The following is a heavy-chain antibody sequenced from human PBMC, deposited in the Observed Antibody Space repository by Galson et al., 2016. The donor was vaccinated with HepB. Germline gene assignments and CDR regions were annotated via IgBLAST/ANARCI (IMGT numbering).Heavy chain of an antibody. D-gene: IGHD6-19*01. CDR1: GFTVSTDY. Sequence: SLRLSCAGSGFTVSTDYVSWVRQAPGKGLEWVSIIYSGGSTYYADSVKGRFSISRDNSKNTLYLQMDSLRVEDTAVYYCTRDGWTSNWFGYWGQGTLVTVSS. V-gene: IGHV3-66*02. CDR2: IYSGGST. CDR3: TRDGWTSNWFGY. J-gene: IGHJ5*01.